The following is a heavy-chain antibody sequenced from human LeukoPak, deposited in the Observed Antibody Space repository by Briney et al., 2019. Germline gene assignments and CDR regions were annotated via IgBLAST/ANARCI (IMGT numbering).Heavy chain of an antibody. CDR3: AKDREQRATAIDY. J-gene: IGHJ4*02. V-gene: IGHV3-30*02. Sequence: PGGSLRLSCAASGFTFSSYGMHWVRQAPGKGLEWVAVIRYDGSNKYYADSVKGRFTISRDNSKNTLYLQMNSLRAEDTAVYYCAKDREQRATAIDYWGQGTLVTVSS. D-gene: IGHD6-25*01. CDR1: GFTFSSYG. CDR2: IRYDGSNK.